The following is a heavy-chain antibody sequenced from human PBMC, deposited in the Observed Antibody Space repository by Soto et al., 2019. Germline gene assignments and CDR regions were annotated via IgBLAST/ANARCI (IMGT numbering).Heavy chain of an antibody. J-gene: IGHJ5*02. CDR1: GGSLGSYY. D-gene: IGHD2-15*01. CDR3: ARGAAFWFGP. Sequence: QVQLQESGPGLVKPSETLSLTCTVSGGSLGSYYWGWIRQPPGKGLEWIAYIYDSGTTYYNPSLKRRVTISVDTPKSQFSLSLTSLTSADTAVYYCARGAAFWFGPWGQGTLVTVSS. V-gene: IGHV4-59*01. CDR2: IYDSGTT.